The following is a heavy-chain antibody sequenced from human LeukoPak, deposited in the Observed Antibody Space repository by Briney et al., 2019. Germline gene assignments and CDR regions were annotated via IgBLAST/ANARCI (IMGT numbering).Heavy chain of an antibody. CDR3: ARDLVQNLAAAPFDP. D-gene: IGHD6-13*01. CDR1: GYTFTGYY. V-gene: IGHV1-2*02. J-gene: IGHJ5*02. CDR2: INPNSGGT. Sequence: PGASVKASCTASGYTFTGYYMHWVRQAPGQGLEWMGWINPNSGGTNYAQKFQGRVTMTRDTSISTAYMELSRLRSDDTAVYYCARDLVQNLAAAPFDPWGQGTLVTVSS.